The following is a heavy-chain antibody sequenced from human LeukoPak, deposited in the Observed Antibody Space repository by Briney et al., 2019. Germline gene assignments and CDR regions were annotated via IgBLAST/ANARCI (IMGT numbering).Heavy chain of an antibody. V-gene: IGHV3-23*01. CDR3: AKCLFHLWNHYYYYYMDV. D-gene: IGHD1-1*01. CDR1: GFTFSSYD. Sequence: QTGGSLRLSCAASGFTFSSYDMSWVRQAPGKGLEWVSFISGSGDSTYYADSVKGRFTISRDNSKSTLFLQMNGLRAEDTAVYYCAKCLFHLWNHYYYYYMDVWGKGTTVTVSS. CDR2: ISGSGDST. J-gene: IGHJ6*03.